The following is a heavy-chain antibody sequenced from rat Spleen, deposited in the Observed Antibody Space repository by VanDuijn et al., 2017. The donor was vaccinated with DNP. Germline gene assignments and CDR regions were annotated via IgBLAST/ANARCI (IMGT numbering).Heavy chain of an antibody. D-gene: IGHD3-8*01. CDR3: GPPLGVSPYWYFDF. Sequence: EVQLVESGGGLVQPGRSLKLSCVASGFTFSNYGMAWVRQAPGKGLEWIGEINKDSSTIKYGPSLRDKFTISRDNAQNTLYLQMDNLRSEDTASYYCGPPLGVSPYWYFDFWGPGTMVTVSS. CDR1: GFTFSNYG. V-gene: IGHV4-2*01. J-gene: IGHJ1*01. CDR2: INKDSSTI.